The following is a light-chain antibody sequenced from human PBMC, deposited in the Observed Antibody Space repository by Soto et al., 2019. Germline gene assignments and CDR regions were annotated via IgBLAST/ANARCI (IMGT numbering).Light chain of an antibody. J-gene: IGKJ2*01. CDR3: MQGTHWPPYT. CDR1: QSLVHSDGNTY. CDR2: KVS. Sequence: DVVMTQSPLSLPVTLGQPASISCRSSQSLVHSDGNTYLNWFQQRPGQSPRRLIYKVSNRDSGVPDRFSGSGSGTDFTLKISRVEAEDVGLYYYMQGTHWPPYTFGQGTKLEIK. V-gene: IGKV2-30*02.